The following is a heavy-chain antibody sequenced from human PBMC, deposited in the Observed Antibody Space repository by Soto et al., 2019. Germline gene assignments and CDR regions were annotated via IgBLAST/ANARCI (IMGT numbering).Heavy chain of an antibody. CDR2: ISSSTNYI. CDR1: GFIFTRYS. V-gene: IGHV3-21*06. CDR3: ARESEDLTSNFDY. Sequence: KLGGSLRLSCAASGFIFTRYSMNWVRQAPGKGLEWVSSISSSTNYIYYGDSMKGRFTISRDNAKNSLYLEMNSLRAEDTAVYYCARESEDLTSNFDYWGQGTLVTVSS. J-gene: IGHJ4*02.